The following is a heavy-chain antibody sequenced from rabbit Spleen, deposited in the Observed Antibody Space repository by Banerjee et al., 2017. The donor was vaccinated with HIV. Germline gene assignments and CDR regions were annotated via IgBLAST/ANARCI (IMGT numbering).Heavy chain of an antibody. Sequence: QEQLVESGGGLVQPEGSLTLTCKASGFDFSSNTVCWVRQAPGKGLEWIACIDTGSIGITYYATWAKGRFTISKTSSTTVTLQMTSLAAADTATYFCARSYASSSGYYIHTRLDLWGPGHPGHRL. J-gene: IGHJ3*01. CDR1: GFDFSSNT. CDR3: ARSYASSSGYYIHTRLDL. V-gene: IGHV1S45*01. D-gene: IGHD1-1*01. CDR2: IDTGSIGIT.